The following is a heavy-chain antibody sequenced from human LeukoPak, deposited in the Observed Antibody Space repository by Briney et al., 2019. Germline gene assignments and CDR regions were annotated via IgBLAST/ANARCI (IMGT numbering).Heavy chain of an antibody. D-gene: IGHD3-3*01. Sequence: SETLSLTCTVSGYSISSGYYWGWIRQPPGKGLEWIGSIYHSGSTYYNPSLKSRVTISVDTSKNQFSLKLSSVTAADTAVYYCVSLDYDFWSGYYIDAFDIWGQGTMVTVSS. V-gene: IGHV4-38-2*02. CDR2: IYHSGST. J-gene: IGHJ3*02. CDR3: VSLDYDFWSGYYIDAFDI. CDR1: GYSISSGYY.